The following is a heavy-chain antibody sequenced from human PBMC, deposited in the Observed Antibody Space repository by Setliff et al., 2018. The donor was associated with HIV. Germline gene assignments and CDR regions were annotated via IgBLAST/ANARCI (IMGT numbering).Heavy chain of an antibody. CDR2: IDSNNGNR. D-gene: IGHD2-8*01. J-gene: IGHJ6*03. CDR1: GYSLSTYA. Sequence: ASVKVSCKASGYSLSTYAISWVRQAPGQGLEWMGWIDSNNGNRNFAQKFRGRVTMTTDISTNTAYMQVRSLSFDDTAVYYCVRLTADRTNYYYYMDVWGKGTTVTVSS. CDR3: VRLTADRTNYYYYMDV. V-gene: IGHV1-18*04.